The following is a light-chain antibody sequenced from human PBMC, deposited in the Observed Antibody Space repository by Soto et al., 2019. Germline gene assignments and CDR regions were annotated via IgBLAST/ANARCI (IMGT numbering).Light chain of an antibody. CDR2: EVN. CDR1: KFDIGRYDY. CDR3: SSYTSASALGI. V-gene: IGLV2-14*01. Sequence: QSALTQPASVSGSPGQTITISCARTKFDIGRYDYVSWYRQHPGEAPKLIIFEVNNRPSGVSNRFSGSKSGNTASLTIFGLQVEDEALYFCSSYTSASALGIFGGGTKLTVL. J-gene: IGLJ2*01.